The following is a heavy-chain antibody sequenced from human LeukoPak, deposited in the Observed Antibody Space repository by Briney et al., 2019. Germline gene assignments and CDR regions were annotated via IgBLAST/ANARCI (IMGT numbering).Heavy chain of an antibody. CDR3: ARAPKAPIVVVPGANYYYYMDV. Sequence: ASVKVSCKASGYTFTSYDINWVRQATGQGLEWMGWVNSRSGNTGYAQKFQGRVTITRNTSISTAYMELSSLRSEDTAVYYCARAPKAPIVVVPGANYYYYMDVWGKGTTVTVSS. V-gene: IGHV1-8*03. CDR1: GYTFTSYD. D-gene: IGHD2-2*01. J-gene: IGHJ6*03. CDR2: VNSRSGNT.